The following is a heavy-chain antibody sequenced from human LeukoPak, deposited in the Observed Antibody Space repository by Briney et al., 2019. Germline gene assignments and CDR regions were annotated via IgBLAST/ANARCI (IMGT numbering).Heavy chain of an antibody. CDR1: GFTFNNYA. D-gene: IGHD3-16*01. CDR3: AKDYAYFTVRELLFDY. V-gene: IGHV3-23*01. J-gene: IGHJ4*02. CDR2: ISGSGGST. Sequence: PGGSLRLSCVASGFTFNNYAMSWVRQAPGKGLEWVSAISGSGGSTYYADSVKGRFTISRDDSKNTLYLQLNSLRAEDTAVYYCAKDYAYFTVRELLFDYWGQGTLVTVSS.